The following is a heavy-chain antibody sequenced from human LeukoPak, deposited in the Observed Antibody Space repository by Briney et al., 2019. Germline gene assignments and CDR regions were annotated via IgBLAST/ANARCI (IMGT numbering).Heavy chain of an antibody. CDR2: IKKDGSEK. D-gene: IGHD4-17*01. Sequence: GGSLRLSCAASGFTFSSYGMSWVRQAPGKGLEWVANIKKDGSEKYYVDSVKGRFTISRDNAKNSLYLQMNSLRAEDTAVYYCARDDDYGDYNWFDPWGQGTLVTVSS. V-gene: IGHV3-7*01. CDR3: ARDDDYGDYNWFDP. J-gene: IGHJ5*02. CDR1: GFTFSSYG.